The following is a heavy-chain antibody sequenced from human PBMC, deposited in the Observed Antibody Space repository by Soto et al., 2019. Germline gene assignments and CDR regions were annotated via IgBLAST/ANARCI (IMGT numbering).Heavy chain of an antibody. D-gene: IGHD2-2*01. V-gene: IGHV3-23*01. CDR1: GFNLSSYG. Sequence: GGSLRLSCAASGFNLSSYGLSWFRQAPGKGLEWVSAISGMGGSTYYADYVKGRFTISRDNSKKTLYLQMNSLRAEDTAVYYCASRYITRHSTYFDYWGQGTLVTVSS. CDR2: ISGMGGST. J-gene: IGHJ4*02. CDR3: ASRYITRHSTYFDY.